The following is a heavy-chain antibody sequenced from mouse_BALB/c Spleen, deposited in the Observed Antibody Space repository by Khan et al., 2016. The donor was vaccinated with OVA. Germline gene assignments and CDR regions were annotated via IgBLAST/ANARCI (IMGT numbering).Heavy chain of an antibody. CDR2: ISYSGNT. Sequence: VQLKESGPGLVKPSQSLSLTCTVTGYSITTDYAWNWIRQFPGSKLEWMGHISYSGNTKYNPSLKSRISITRDTSKNQFFLQLKSVTTEETARYYGARIYGGDFDYWGQGTTLTVSS. CDR3: ARIYGGDFDY. CDR1: GYSITTDYA. J-gene: IGHJ2*01. D-gene: IGHD1-1*01. V-gene: IGHV3-2*02.